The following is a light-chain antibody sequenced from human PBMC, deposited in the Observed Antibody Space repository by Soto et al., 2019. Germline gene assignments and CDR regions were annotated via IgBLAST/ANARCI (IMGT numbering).Light chain of an antibody. V-gene: IGKV3-15*01. J-gene: IGKJ1*01. CDR3: QQYDTWPPWT. CDR1: QSVNSN. Sequence: EIAMTQSPATLSVSPGERATLSCRASQSVNSNLAWYQQKAGQAPRLLIYGASTRATGIPARFSGSGSGTEFTLTISSLQSEDFAVYYCQQYDTWPPWTFGQGTKVEI. CDR2: GAS.